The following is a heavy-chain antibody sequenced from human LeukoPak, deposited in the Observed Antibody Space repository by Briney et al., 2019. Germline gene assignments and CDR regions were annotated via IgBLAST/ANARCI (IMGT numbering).Heavy chain of an antibody. CDR2: IYYSGST. CDR1: GGSISSSSYY. J-gene: IGHJ5*02. V-gene: IGHV4-39*01. Sequence: PSETLSLTCTVSGGSISSSSYYWGWIRQPPGKGLEWIGSIYYSGSTYYNPSLKSRVTISVDTSKNQFSLKLSSVTAADTAVYYCARLALLWFGELRFDPWGQGTLVTVSS. CDR3: ARLALLWFGELRFDP. D-gene: IGHD3-10*01.